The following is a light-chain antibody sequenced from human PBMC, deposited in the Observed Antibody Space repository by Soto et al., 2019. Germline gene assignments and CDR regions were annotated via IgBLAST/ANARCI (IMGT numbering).Light chain of an antibody. J-gene: IGKJ1*01. CDR2: AAS. CDR3: QQTYSVPWT. Sequence: DIQMTQSPSSLSVSVGDRVTISCRASQPISTYLNWYQVQPGKAPKLLIYAASSLQSGLPSRFSGSGSGTDFTLTIITLQPEDFASYHCQQTYSVPWTFGRGTKMEVK. CDR1: QPISTY. V-gene: IGKV1-39*01.